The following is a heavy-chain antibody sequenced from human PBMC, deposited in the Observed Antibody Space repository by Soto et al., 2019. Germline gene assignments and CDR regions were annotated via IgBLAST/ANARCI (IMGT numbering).Heavy chain of an antibody. D-gene: IGHD2-15*01. J-gene: IGHJ4*02. CDR2: ISAYNGNT. CDR3: ARAPGAGSVVAAHDY. CDR1: GYTFTSYG. Sequence: ASVKVSCKASGYTFTSYGISWVRQAPGQGLEWMGWISAYNGNTNYAQKLQGRVTMTTDTSTSTAYMELRSLRSDDTAVYYCARAPGAGSVVAAHDYWGQGTLVTVSS. V-gene: IGHV1-18*01.